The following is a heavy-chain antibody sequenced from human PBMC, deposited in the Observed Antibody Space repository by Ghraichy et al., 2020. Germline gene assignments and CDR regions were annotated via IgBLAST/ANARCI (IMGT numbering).Heavy chain of an antibody. J-gene: IGHJ4*02. CDR2: ISSSSNTI. CDR1: GFTFSSYS. D-gene: IGHD1-20*01. Sequence: GGSLRLSCAASGFTFSSYSMNWVRQAPGKGLEWVSYISSSSNTIYYADSVKGRFTISRDNAKNSLYLQMNSLRDEDTAVYYCARDVGSGMYNWKNDYWGQGTLVTVSS. V-gene: IGHV3-48*02. CDR3: ARDVGSGMYNWKNDY.